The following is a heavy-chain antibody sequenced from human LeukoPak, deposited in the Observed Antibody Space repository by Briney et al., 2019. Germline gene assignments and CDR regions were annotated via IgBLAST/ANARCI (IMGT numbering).Heavy chain of an antibody. D-gene: IGHD6-13*01. CDR1: GFTFDDYA. Sequence: GGSLRLSCAASGFTFDDYAMHWVRQAPGKGLEWVSGISWNSESVAYADSVKGRFTISRDNAKNSLYLQMNSLRAEDTALYYCAKDISAVAAAGIDYWGQGTLVTVSS. V-gene: IGHV3-9*01. J-gene: IGHJ4*02. CDR2: ISWNSESV. CDR3: AKDISAVAAAGIDY.